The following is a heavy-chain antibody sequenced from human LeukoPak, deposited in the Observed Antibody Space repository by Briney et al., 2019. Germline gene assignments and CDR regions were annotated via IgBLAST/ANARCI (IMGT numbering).Heavy chain of an antibody. J-gene: IGHJ4*02. CDR1: GGSFSGYY. Sequence: KPSETLSLTCAVYGGSFSGYYWSWIRQPPGKGLEWIGEINHSGSTNYNPSLKSRVTISVDTSKNQFSLKLSSVTAADTAVYYCGMVDYYGSGSAMPHDYWGQGTLVTVSS. CDR3: GMVDYYGSGSAMPHDY. CDR2: INHSGST. V-gene: IGHV4-34*01. D-gene: IGHD3-10*01.